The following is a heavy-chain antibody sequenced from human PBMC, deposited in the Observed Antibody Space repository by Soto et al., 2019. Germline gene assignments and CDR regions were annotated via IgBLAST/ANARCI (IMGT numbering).Heavy chain of an antibody. CDR2: IWCYVSNK. J-gene: IGHJ5*02. Sequence: GGSLRLSCAASGFSFRSYGMHWVRQAPGKGLEWVAVIWCYVSNKYYADSVKGRFTISRDNSRNTLYLQMNSLRAEDTAVYYCASDQVESGQIANNWCEHWGQETLVSISS. CDR1: GFSFRSYG. V-gene: IGHV3-33*01. D-gene: IGHD1-1*01. CDR3: ASDQVESGQIANNWCEH.